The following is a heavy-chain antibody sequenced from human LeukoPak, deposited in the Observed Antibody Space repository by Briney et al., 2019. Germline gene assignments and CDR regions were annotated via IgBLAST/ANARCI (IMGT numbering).Heavy chain of an antibody. J-gene: IGHJ4*02. V-gene: IGHV4-31*03. D-gene: IGHD2-15*01. Sequence: SQTLSLTCTVSAGSISSGGYYWSSIRQHPGKVLWRIGYIYYSGSTYYNTSLKSRVTISVDTSKNQFSLKLSSVTAADTAVYYWAGGPGGYCSGGSCLETGDYYFDYWGQGTLVTVSS. CDR2: IYYSGST. CDR1: AGSISSGGYY. CDR3: AGGPGGYCSGGSCLETGDYYFDY.